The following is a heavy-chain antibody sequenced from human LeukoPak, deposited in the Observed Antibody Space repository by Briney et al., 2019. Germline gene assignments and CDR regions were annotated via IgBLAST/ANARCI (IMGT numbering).Heavy chain of an antibody. V-gene: IGHV3-7*01. CDR3: TRDALYGDPSYYYMDV. CDR2: IKQDGSDI. CDR1: GFTFNGFW. Sequence: PGGSLRLSCAASGFTFNGFWMSWVRQAPGKGLVWVANIKQDGSDIYYLGSVRGRFTISRDNAMNSLYLQMNSLRAEDTAVYYCTRDALYGDPSYYYMDVWGKGTTVTVSS. J-gene: IGHJ6*03. D-gene: IGHD4-17*01.